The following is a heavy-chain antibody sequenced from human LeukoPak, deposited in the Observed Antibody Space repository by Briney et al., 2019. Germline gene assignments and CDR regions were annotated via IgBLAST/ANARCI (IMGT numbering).Heavy chain of an antibody. CDR1: GFTFSSYA. CDR2: ISYDGSNK. Sequence: PGGSLRLSCAASGFTFSSYAMHWVRQAPGKGLEWVAVISYDGSNKYYADSVKGRFTISRDNSKNTLYLQMNSLRAEDTAAYYCAKDKQWLNAEYFQHWGQGTLVTVSS. V-gene: IGHV3-30*04. D-gene: IGHD6-19*01. J-gene: IGHJ1*01. CDR3: AKDKQWLNAEYFQH.